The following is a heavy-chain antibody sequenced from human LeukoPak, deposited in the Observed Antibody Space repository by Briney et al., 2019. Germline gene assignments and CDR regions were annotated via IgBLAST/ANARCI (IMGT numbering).Heavy chain of an antibody. J-gene: IGHJ3*02. D-gene: IGHD1-26*01. CDR1: GYTFTSYA. CDR3: ARELNSGSYYGGDAFDI. V-gene: IGHV1-18*01. CDR2: ISAYNGNT. Sequence: ASVKVSCKASGYTFTSYAMNWVRQAPGQGLEWMGWISAYNGNTNYAQKLQGGVTMTTDTSTSTAYMELRSLRSDDTAVYYCARELNSGSYYGGDAFDIWGQGTMVTVSS.